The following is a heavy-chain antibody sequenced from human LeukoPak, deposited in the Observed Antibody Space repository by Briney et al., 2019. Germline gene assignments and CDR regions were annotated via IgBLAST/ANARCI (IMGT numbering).Heavy chain of an antibody. D-gene: IGHD3-10*02. V-gene: IGHV3-48*03. J-gene: IGHJ6*04. Sequence: PGGSLRLSCAASGFTFSSYEMNWVRQAPGKGLKGVSYISSSGSTIYYADSVKGRFTISRDNAKNSLYLQMNSLRAEDTAVYYCAELGITMIGGVWGKGTTVTISS. CDR2: ISSSGSTI. CDR3: AELGITMIGGV. CDR1: GFTFSSYE.